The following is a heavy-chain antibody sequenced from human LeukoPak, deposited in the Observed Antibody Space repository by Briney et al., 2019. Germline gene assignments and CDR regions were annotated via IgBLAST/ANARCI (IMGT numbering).Heavy chain of an antibody. CDR1: GFTFSSYG. J-gene: IGHJ4*02. D-gene: IGHD2-15*01. CDR2: ISYDGSNK. V-gene: IGHV3-30*18. CDR3: AKEKYCSGGSCPFDY. Sequence: GGSLRLSCAASGFTFSSYGMHWVRQAPGKGLEWVAVISYDGSNKYYADSVKGRFTISRDNSKNTLYLQMNSLRAEDTAVYYCAKEKYCSGGSCPFDYWAREPWSPSPQ.